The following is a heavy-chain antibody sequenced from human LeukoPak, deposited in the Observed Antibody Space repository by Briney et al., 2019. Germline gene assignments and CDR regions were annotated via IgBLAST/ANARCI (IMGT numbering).Heavy chain of an antibody. Sequence: GGSLRLSCTASGFTFSSYSMNWVLQAPGKGLEWVGVILYDGTMQYYADSVKGRFIISRDNSRNTLYLQMNTLKPEDTAVYYCARDPRGPTGYDSSARDSFDYWGQGTLVTVSS. J-gene: IGHJ4*02. V-gene: IGHV3-30*03. CDR2: ILYDGTMQ. D-gene: IGHD3-22*01. CDR3: ARDPRGPTGYDSSARDSFDY. CDR1: GFTFSSYS.